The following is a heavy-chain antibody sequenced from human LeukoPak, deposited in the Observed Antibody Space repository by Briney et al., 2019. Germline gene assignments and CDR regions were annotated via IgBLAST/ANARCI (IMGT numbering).Heavy chain of an antibody. D-gene: IGHD6-6*01. CDR3: SRDSRRAVLDF. V-gene: IGHV4-38-2*02. Sequence: SETLSLTCSVSGYSISSGYYWGWIRQTPGKGLEWIASIFHDGTTYYNPSLSSRVTISVDTSKNLFSLKLTSVTAAETALYFWSRDSRRAVLDFLGPGTLVTVSS. CDR1: GYSISSGYY. CDR2: IFHDGTT. J-gene: IGHJ4*02.